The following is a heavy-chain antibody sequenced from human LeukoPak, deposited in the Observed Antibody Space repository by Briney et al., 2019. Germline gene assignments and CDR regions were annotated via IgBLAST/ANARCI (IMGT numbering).Heavy chain of an antibody. J-gene: IGHJ4*02. CDR2: IYHSGST. CDR1: GGSISSGGYS. D-gene: IGHD2-15*01. CDR3: VRDALGYCSGGSCYPTI. V-gene: IGHV4-30-2*01. Sequence: SSQTLSLTCAVSGGSISSGGYSWSWIRQPPGKGLEWIGYIYHSGSTYYNPSLKSRVTISVDRSKNQFSLKLSSVTAADTAVYYCVRDALGYCSGGSCYPTIWGQGTLVTVSS.